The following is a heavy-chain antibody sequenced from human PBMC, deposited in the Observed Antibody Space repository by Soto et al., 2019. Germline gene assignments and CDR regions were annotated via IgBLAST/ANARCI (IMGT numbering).Heavy chain of an antibody. J-gene: IGHJ5*02. CDR3: ARRPYYDILTGYLRPSWFDP. D-gene: IGHD3-9*01. V-gene: IGHV4-39*01. CDR2: IYYSGST. CDR1: GGSISSSSYY. Sequence: SETLSLTCTVSGGSISSSSYYWGWIRQPPGKGLEWIGSIYYSGSTYYNPSLKSRVTISVDTSKNQFSLKLSSVTAADTAVYYCARRPYYDILTGYLRPSWFDPWGQGTLVTVS.